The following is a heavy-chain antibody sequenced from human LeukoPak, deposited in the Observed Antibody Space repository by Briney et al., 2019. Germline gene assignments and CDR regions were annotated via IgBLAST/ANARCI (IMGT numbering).Heavy chain of an antibody. J-gene: IGHJ6*02. Sequence: PSETLSLTCTVPGGSISSYYWSWIRQPPGKGLEWIGYIYDSGRTNYNPSLKSRVTISVDTSQNQFSLKLSSVTAADTAVYYCARTDSSSSAGYYYYGMNVWGQGTTVTVSS. CDR2: IYDSGRT. D-gene: IGHD6-6*01. CDR1: GGSISSYY. CDR3: ARTDSSSSAGYYYYGMNV. V-gene: IGHV4-59*01.